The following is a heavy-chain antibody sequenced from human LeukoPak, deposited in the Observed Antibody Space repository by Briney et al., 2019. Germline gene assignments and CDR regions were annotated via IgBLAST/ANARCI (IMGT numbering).Heavy chain of an antibody. D-gene: IGHD1-26*01. Sequence: PSETLSLTCAVYGGSFSGYYWSWIRQPPGKGLEWFGEINHSGSTNYNPSLKSRVTISVDTSKNQFSLKLSSVTAADTAVYYCATSAVGATSWFDPWGQGTLVTVSS. CDR2: INHSGST. J-gene: IGHJ5*02. CDR3: ATSAVGATSWFDP. V-gene: IGHV4-34*01. CDR1: GGSFSGYY.